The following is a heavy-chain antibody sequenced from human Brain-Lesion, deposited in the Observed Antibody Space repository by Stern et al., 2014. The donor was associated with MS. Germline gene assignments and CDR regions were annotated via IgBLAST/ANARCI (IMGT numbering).Heavy chain of an antibody. CDR1: GGSFSSGNM. CDR3: ASNRGSGSFFDS. Sequence: VQLEESGPGLVKPWGTLSLTCAVSGGSFSSGNMWSWLRASPRKRLGRIGEMYHSGITNYNPYLESRVSISIDKSKNQFSLKVYSLTAADTAVYYCASNRGSGSFFDSWGQGSLVTVSS. J-gene: IGHJ4*02. D-gene: IGHD1-26*01. CDR2: MYHSGIT. V-gene: IGHV4-4*02.